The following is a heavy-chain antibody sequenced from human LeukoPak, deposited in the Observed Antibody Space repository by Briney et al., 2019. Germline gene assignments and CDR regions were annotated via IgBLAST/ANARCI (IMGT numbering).Heavy chain of an antibody. CDR3: ETGAEAGARFDSYFDY. V-gene: IGHV1-69*05. CDR2: IIPIFGTA. Sequence: SVNVSCKSSGGIFSSYAISWVRRAPGQGREGRGGIIPIFGTANYAQKFQGRFTITTDESTSTAYTEPSTLRSEDTAVYYCETGAEAGARFDSYFDYWGQGTLVTVSS. J-gene: IGHJ4*02. CDR1: GGIFSSYA. D-gene: IGHD6-13*01.